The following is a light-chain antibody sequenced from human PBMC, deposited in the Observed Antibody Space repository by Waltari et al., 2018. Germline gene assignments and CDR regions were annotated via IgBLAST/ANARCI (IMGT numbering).Light chain of an antibody. J-gene: IGLJ1*01. V-gene: IGLV3-21*02. Sequence: SYVLTQPPPVSVAPGQTARISCDGNNIGSKNVPWYQQKPGQAPVLVVYDDGDRPSGIPERFSGSNSGNTATLTISRVDAGDEADYYCQVWDSGSDHYVFGTVTKVTVL. CDR1: NIGSKN. CDR3: QVWDSGSDHYV. CDR2: DDG.